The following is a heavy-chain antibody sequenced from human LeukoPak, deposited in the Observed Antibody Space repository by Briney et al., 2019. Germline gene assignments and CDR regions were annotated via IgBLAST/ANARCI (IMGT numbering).Heavy chain of an antibody. V-gene: IGHV1-69*13. Sequence: GASVKVSCKASGYTFTSYAMNWVRQAPGQGLEWMGGIIPIFGTANYAQKFQGRVTITADESTSTAYMELSSLRSEDTAVYYCATDLLRYFGRDYWGQGTLVTVSS. CDR1: GYTFTSYA. D-gene: IGHD3-9*01. CDR2: IIPIFGTA. J-gene: IGHJ4*02. CDR3: ATDLLRYFGRDY.